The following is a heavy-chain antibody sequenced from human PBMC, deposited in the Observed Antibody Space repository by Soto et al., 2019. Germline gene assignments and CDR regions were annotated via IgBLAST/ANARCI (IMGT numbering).Heavy chain of an antibody. CDR1: GGSISSYY. J-gene: IGHJ6*02. Sequence: SETLSLTCNVSGGSISSYYWTWIRQLPGKGLEWIGYVYKTGSTNYNPSLKSRVTISLDTSKNQFFLSLSSVTSADTAVYYCAGMSFTVFGEVIDNFYFYGMDVWGQGTTVTVSS. V-gene: IGHV4-59*03. CDR3: AGMSFTVFGEVIDNFYFYGMDV. D-gene: IGHD3-3*01. CDR2: VYKTGST.